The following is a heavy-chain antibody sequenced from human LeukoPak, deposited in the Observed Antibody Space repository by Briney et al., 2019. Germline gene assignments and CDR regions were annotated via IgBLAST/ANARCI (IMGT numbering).Heavy chain of an antibody. V-gene: IGHV3-23*01. D-gene: IGHD2-2*02. CDR2: ISGSGGST. CDR3: AKWGKYCSSTSCYTYFDY. Sequence: GGSLRLSCAASGFTFSSYAMSWVRQAPGKGLEWVSAISGSGGSTYYADSVKGRFTISRDNTKNTLYLQMNSLRAEDTAVYYCAKWGKYCSSTSCYTYFDYWGQGTLVTVSS. J-gene: IGHJ4*02. CDR1: GFTFSSYA.